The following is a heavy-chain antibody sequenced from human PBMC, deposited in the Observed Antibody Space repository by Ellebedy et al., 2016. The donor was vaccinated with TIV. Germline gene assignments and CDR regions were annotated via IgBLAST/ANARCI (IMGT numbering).Heavy chain of an antibody. J-gene: IGHJ4*02. CDR2: IYNDGSST. CDR1: GFTFSNYW. Sequence: PGGSLRLSCAASGFTFSNYWMHWVRQAPGKGLVWVSRIYNDGSSTSYADSVEGRFTISRDNPKNTVYLQMNSLRVEDTAVYYCVRDGSYDYGDYWGQGTVVTVPS. CDR3: VRDGSYDYGDY. D-gene: IGHD3-16*01. V-gene: IGHV3-74*01.